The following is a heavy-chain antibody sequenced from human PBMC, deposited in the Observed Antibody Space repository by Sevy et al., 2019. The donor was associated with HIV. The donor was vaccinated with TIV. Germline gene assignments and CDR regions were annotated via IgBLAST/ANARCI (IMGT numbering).Heavy chain of an antibody. D-gene: IGHD2-2*02. CDR1: GFTFSSYA. V-gene: IGHV3-23*01. Sequence: GGSLRLSCAASGFTFSSYAMNWVRQAPGKGLEWVSAISHSGGSTYYADSVKGRFTISRDNSKNTLYLQMNSLRAEDTAVYYCAKGTLVVPAVIYYYCGMDVWGQGTTVTVSS. CDR2: ISHSGGST. J-gene: IGHJ6*02. CDR3: AKGTLVVPAVIYYYCGMDV.